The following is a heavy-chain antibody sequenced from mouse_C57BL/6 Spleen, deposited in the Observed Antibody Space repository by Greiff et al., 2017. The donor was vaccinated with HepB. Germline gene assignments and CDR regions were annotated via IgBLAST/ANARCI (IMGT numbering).Heavy chain of an antibody. CDR1: GYAFTNYL. J-gene: IGHJ4*01. V-gene: IGHV1-54*01. D-gene: IGHD2-4*01. CDR2: INPGSGGT. Sequence: QVQLQQPGAELVRPGTSVKVSCKASGYAFTNYLIEWVKQRPGQGLEWIGVINPGSGGTNYNEKFKGKATLTADKSSSTAYMQLSSLTSEDSAVYFCARGDYDESMDYWGQGTSVTVSS. CDR3: ARGDYDESMDY.